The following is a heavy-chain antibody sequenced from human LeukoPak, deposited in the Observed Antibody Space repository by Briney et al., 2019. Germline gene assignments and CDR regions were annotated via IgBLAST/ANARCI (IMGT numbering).Heavy chain of an antibody. Sequence: SETLSLTCAVYGGSFSGYYWSWIRQPPGKGLEWIGEINHSGSTNYNPSLKSRVTISVDTSKNQFSLKLTSVTAADTAVYYCARGSRDYDFWSGYSLIDYWGQGTLVTVSS. CDR1: GGSFSGYY. D-gene: IGHD3-3*01. V-gene: IGHV4-34*01. CDR3: ARGSRDYDFWSGYSLIDY. CDR2: INHSGST. J-gene: IGHJ4*02.